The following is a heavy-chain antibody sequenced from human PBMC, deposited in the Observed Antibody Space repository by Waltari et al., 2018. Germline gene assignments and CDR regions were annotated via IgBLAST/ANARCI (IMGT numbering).Heavy chain of an antibody. D-gene: IGHD4-4*01. CDR3: ARAQREMTTGDPFDI. V-gene: IGHV3-13*01. J-gene: IGHJ3*02. CDR2: IGTAGDT. Sequence: EVQLVESGGALVQPAGSLRLSCIASGFIFRSYDRHWVRQTPGKGLGWVSTIGTAGDTYYSDSVKGRFTIFREDVKNSFYLQMNSLRAEDTAVYYCARAQREMTTGDPFDIWGQGTVVTVSS. CDR1: GFIFRSYD.